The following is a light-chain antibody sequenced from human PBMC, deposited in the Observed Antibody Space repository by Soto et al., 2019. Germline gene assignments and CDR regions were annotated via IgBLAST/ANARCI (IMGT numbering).Light chain of an antibody. J-gene: IGLJ1*01. CDR3: ISYLSSTTTYV. CDR2: DVS. CDR1: SGDFAGSDL. Sequence: QSALTQPASVSGSPGQSITISCTGPSGDFAGSDLVSWYQHHPGKAPNVMIYDVSNRPSGVSHRFSGSKSGNSASLTITGLQAEDEADYYCISYLSSTTTYVFGTGTKLTVL. V-gene: IGLV2-14*03.